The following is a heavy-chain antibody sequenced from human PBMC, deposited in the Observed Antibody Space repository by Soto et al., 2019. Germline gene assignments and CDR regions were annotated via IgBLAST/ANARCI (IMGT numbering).Heavy chain of an antibody. CDR2: IRSKANNYAT. J-gene: IGHJ5*02. CDR3: TSHSPEDMRRT. Sequence: EVQLVESGGGLVQPGGSLKLSCTASGFTFSDSPMHWVRQASGKGLEWVGRIRSKANNYATAYGASVKGRFTISRDDSKDTAYRQMNILKTEDAAVYYCTSHSPEDMRRTWGQGTLVTVSS. D-gene: IGHD2-15*01. V-gene: IGHV3-73*02. CDR1: GFTFSDSP.